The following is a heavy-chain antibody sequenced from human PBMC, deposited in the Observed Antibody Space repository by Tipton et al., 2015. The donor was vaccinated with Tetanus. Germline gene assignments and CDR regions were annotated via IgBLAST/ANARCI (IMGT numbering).Heavy chain of an antibody. V-gene: IGHV1-69*01. D-gene: IGHD2-15*01. CDR3: ARPDRYCSGGSCYPALDS. CDR2: IFPVYGTA. Sequence: QLVQSGAEVKRPGSAVRVSCKTSGGAFRTYAISWVRQAPGQGLEWMGGIFPVYGTANYAPQFQGRVTITADEATGTAYMELNSLTSEDTAVYFCARPDRYCSGGSCYPALDSWGQGTLVIVS. J-gene: IGHJ5*01. CDR1: GGAFRTYA.